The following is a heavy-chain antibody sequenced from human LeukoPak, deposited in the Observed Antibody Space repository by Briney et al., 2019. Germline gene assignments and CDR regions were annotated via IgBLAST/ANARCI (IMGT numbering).Heavy chain of an antibody. J-gene: IGHJ6*02. V-gene: IGHV3-15*01. CDR3: TTDNAPGVDV. D-gene: IGHD2-2*01. Sequence: KPGGSLRLSCAASGFTFSNAWMSWVRLAPGNGLEWVGLIRDKPDGGTTDYAAPVKGRFTISRDDSKSMLYLQMNSLKTEDTAVYYCTTDNAPGVDVWGQGTTVTVSS. CDR2: IRDKPDGGTT. CDR1: GFTFSNAW.